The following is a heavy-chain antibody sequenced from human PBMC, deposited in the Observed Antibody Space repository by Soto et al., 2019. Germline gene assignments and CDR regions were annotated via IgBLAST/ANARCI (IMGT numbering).Heavy chain of an antibody. D-gene: IGHD1-1*01. CDR3: AKDKPGTTSFAY. Sequence: GGSLRLSCAASGFTISSNAMYWVRQAPGKGLEWVSAISDRGDTTHYADSVKGRFTISRDTSKNTLYLQLNTLRADDTAVYYCAKDKPGTTSFAYSGQGTLVTVSS. CDR2: ISDRGDTT. V-gene: IGHV3-23*01. CDR1: GFTISSNA. J-gene: IGHJ4*02.